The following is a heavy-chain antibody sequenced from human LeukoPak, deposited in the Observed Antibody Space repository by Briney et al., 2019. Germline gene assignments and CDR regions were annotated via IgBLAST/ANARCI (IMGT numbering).Heavy chain of an antibody. CDR3: ARGPPNWGMVGY. CDR2: MKSNNGHT. Sequence: ASVKVSCRASGYTFTSFDFNWVRQATGQGLEWMGWMKSNNGHTGYAQKFQGRVTMTRDTSISTAYMELSSLTFEDTAVYYCARGPPNWGMVGYWGQGTLVTVSS. D-gene: IGHD7-27*01. V-gene: IGHV1-8*01. J-gene: IGHJ4*02. CDR1: GYTFTSFD.